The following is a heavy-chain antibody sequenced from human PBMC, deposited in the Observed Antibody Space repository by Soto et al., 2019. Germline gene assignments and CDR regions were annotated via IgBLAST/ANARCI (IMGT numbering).Heavy chain of an antibody. CDR1: GFSLSTSGMC. D-gene: IGHD3-3*01. CDR3: ARISGCGPFWSGYPYYYYYMDV. J-gene: IGHJ6*03. CDR2: IDWDDDK. V-gene: IGHV2-70*11. Sequence: SGPTLVNPTQTLTLTCTFSGFSLSTSGMCVSWIRQPPGKALEWLARIDWDDDKYYSTSLKTRLTISKDTSKNQVVLTMTNMDPVDTATYYCARISGCGPFWSGYPYYYYYMDVWGKGTTVTVSS.